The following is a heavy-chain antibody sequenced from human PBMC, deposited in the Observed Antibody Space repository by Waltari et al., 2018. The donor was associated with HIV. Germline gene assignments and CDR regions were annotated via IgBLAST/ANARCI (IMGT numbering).Heavy chain of an antibody. CDR2: VYHTGNT. V-gene: IGHV4-39*01. CDR1: VCSNSSSSFF. J-gene: IGHJ4*02. D-gene: IGHD1-26*01. CDR3: ARKPSAWDI. Sequence: QLQESGPGLENPSETLSLTYTISVCSNSSSSFFWGWIRQAPGKGLEWIGSVYHTGNTFYNPSLKSRVSMFIDRATNQFSMRLTSVTAADTGIYYCARKPSAWDIWGQGMLVSVSS.